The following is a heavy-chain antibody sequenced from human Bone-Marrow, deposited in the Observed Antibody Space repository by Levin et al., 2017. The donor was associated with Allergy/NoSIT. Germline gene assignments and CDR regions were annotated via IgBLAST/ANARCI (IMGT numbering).Heavy chain of an antibody. V-gene: IGHV6-1*01. CDR3: TRDPAAGTTGFWPDYAFDI. CDR2: PSPLSPFSP. D-gene: IGHD1-1*01. Sequence: PSPPLSLTCAISGDSVSSNSATWNWIRQSPSRGLDFLFLPSPLSPFSPSSSFSVKGRISITADTSKNQFSLHLTSVTPEDTAVYYCTRDPAAGTTGFWPDYAFDIWGQGTTVTVSS. J-gene: IGHJ3*02. CDR1: GDSVSSNSAT.